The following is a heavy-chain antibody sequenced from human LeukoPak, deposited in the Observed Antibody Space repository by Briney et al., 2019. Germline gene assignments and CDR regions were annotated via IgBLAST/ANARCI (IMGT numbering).Heavy chain of an antibody. J-gene: IGHJ4*02. D-gene: IGHD3-10*01. CDR2: IYYSGST. Sequence: PSETLSLNCTVSGGSVSSSSYLWSWIRRPPGKGLEWIGYIYYSGSTNYNPSLKSRVTISVDTSKNQFSLKLSSVTAADTAVYYCARTYYYGSGSYYPLDYWGQGTLVTVSS. CDR1: GGSVSSSSYL. V-gene: IGHV4-61*01. CDR3: ARTYYYGSGSYYPLDY.